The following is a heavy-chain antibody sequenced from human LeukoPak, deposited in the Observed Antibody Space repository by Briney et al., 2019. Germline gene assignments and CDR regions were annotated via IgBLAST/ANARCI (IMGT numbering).Heavy chain of an antibody. Sequence: GGSLRLSSAASGFTFSSYAMSWVRQAPGKGREWVSAISGSGGSTYYADSVKGRFTISRDNSKNTLYLQMNSLRAEDTAVYYCAKETYYDSSGSIPDYWGQGTLVTVSS. J-gene: IGHJ4*02. CDR2: ISGSGGST. V-gene: IGHV3-23*01. D-gene: IGHD3-22*01. CDR3: AKETYYDSSGSIPDY. CDR1: GFTFSSYA.